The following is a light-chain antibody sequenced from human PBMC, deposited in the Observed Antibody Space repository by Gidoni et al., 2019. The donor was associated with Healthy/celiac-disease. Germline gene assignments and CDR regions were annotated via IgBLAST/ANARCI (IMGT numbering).Light chain of an antibody. CDR1: SSDVGGYNF. CDR3: SSYAGSNNYV. CDR2: EVN. J-gene: IGLJ1*01. Sequence: QSALTQPPSASGSPGQSVTISCTGTSSDVGGYNFVSWYQQHPGKAPKLLIYEVNKRPSGVPDRFFGSKSGNTASLTVSGLQAEDEADYYCSSYAGSNNYVFGTGTKVTVL. V-gene: IGLV2-8*01.